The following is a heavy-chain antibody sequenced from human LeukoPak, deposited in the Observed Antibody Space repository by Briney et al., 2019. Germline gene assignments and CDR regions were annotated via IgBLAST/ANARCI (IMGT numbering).Heavy chain of an antibody. V-gene: IGHV6-1*01. CDR3: ARDEDPTGYSSSPNWFDP. Sequence: SQTLSLTCAFSGDSFSSNSAAWNWIRQSPSRGLEWLGRTYYRSKWYNDYAVCVKSRITIHPDTSKNHFSLQLNSVTPEDTAVYYCARDEDPTGYSSSPNWFDPWGQGTLVTVSS. D-gene: IGHD6-13*01. CDR2: TYYRSKWYN. J-gene: IGHJ5*02. CDR1: GDSFSSNSAA.